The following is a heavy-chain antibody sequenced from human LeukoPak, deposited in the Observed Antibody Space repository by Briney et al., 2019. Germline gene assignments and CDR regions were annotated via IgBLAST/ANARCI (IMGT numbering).Heavy chain of an antibody. CDR3: ARDAPFRYCSSTSCYPYGMDV. V-gene: IGHV3-23*01. D-gene: IGHD2-2*01. Sequence: PGGSLRLSCAASGFTFSSYAMSWVRQAPGKGLEWVSAISGSGSTIYYADSVKGRFTISRDNAKNSLYLQMNSLRAEDTAVYYCARDAPFRYCSSTSCYPYGMDVWGQGTTVTVSS. CDR1: GFTFSSYA. CDR2: ISGSGSTI. J-gene: IGHJ6*02.